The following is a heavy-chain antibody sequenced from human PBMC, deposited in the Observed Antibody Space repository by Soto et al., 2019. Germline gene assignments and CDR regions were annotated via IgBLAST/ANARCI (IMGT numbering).Heavy chain of an antibody. CDR3: AREGLTGTIGLYYCYGMDV. Sequence: SETLSLTCTVSGGSISSYYWSWVRQPPGKGLEWIGYIYYSGSTNYNPSLKSRVTISVDTSKNQFSLKLSSVTAADTAVYYCAREGLTGTIGLYYCYGMDVWGQGTTVTVSS. CDR2: IYYSGST. V-gene: IGHV4-59*01. CDR1: GGSISSYY. D-gene: IGHD1-7*01. J-gene: IGHJ6*02.